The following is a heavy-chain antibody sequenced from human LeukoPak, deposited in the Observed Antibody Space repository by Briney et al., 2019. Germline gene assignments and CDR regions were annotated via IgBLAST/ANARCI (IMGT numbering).Heavy chain of an antibody. D-gene: IGHD1/OR15-1a*01. CDR1: GGSISSGSYY. J-gene: IGHJ5*02. CDR3: ARVGGEQAIFNWFDP. V-gene: IGHV4-39*07. CDR2: IYYSGST. Sequence: SETLSLTCTVSGGSISSGSYYWGWIRQPPGKGLEWIGSIYYSGSTYYNPSLKSRVTISVDTSKNQFSLKLSSVTAADTAVYYCARVGGEQAIFNWFDPWGQGTLVTVSS.